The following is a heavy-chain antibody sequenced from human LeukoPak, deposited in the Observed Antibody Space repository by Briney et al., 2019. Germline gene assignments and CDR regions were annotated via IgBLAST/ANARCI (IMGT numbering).Heavy chain of an antibody. J-gene: IGHJ4*02. CDR3: ARVNGVYAIRGGFDY. CDR1: GFTFSSYA. V-gene: IGHV3-30*01. CDR2: ISYDGSNK. D-gene: IGHD2-8*01. Sequence: GGSLRLSCAASGFTFSSYAMHWVRQAPGKGLEWVAVISYDGSNKYYADSVKGRFTISRDNSKNTLYLQMNSLRAEDTAVYYCARVNGVYAIRGGFDYWGQGTLVTVSS.